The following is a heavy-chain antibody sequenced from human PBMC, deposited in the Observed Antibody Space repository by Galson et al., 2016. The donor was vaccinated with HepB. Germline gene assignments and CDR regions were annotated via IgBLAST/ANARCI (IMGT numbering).Heavy chain of an antibody. CDR2: VYYTGST. D-gene: IGHD1-26*01. CDR3: ARGPLEQSGSTYFDH. J-gene: IGHJ4*02. Sequence: SETLSLTCTVSGDSITNPDFYWAWIRQPPGKGLQWVGTVYYTGSTYYNASLMSRATISVDTSNNHLSLRLSSVTAADTAFYYCARGPLEQSGSTYFDHWGRRTLVTVSS. CDR1: GDSITNPDFY. V-gene: IGHV4-39*07.